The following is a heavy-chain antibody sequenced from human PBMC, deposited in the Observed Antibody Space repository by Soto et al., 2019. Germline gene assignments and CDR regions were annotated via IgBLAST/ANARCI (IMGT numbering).Heavy chain of an antibody. CDR1: GGTFSSYA. CDR2: IIPIFGTA. Sequence: SVKVSCKASGGTFSSYAISWVRQAPGQGLEWMGGIIPIFGTANYAQKFQGRVTITADKSTSTAYMELSSLRSEDTAVYYCARTLNYYGSGGYGYYYYGMDVWGQGTTVTVSS. D-gene: IGHD3-10*01. V-gene: IGHV1-69*06. CDR3: ARTLNYYGSGGYGYYYYGMDV. J-gene: IGHJ6*02.